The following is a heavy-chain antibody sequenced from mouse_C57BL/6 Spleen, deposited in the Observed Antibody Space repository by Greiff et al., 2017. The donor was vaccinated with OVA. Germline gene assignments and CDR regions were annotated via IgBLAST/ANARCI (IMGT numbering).Heavy chain of an antibody. CDR3: ARGELDGYYVYFDY. CDR2: IDPSDSYT. CDR1: GYTFTSYW. V-gene: IGHV1-50*01. Sequence: VQLQQPGAELVKPGASVKLSCKASGYTFTSYWMQWVKQRPGQGLEWIGEIDPSDSYTNYNQKFKAKATLTVDKSSSTAYMQLKSLTSEDSAVYYCARGELDGYYVYFDYWGQGTTLTVSS. D-gene: IGHD2-3*01. J-gene: IGHJ2*01.